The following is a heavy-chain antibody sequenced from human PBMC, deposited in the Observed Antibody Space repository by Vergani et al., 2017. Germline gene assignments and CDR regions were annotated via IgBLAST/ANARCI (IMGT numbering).Heavy chain of an antibody. D-gene: IGHD5-18*01. CDR1: GGSISSYY. CDR2: IYYSGSS. Sequence: QVQLQESGPGLVKPSETLSLTCTVSGGSISSYYWSWIRQPPGKGLEWIGYIYYSGSSNYNPSLKSRVTISVDTSKNQFSLKLSSVTAADTAVDYCARXGGNGYSEGYGFGYFDYWGQGTLVTVSS. CDR3: ARXGGNGYSEGYGFGYFDY. J-gene: IGHJ4*02. V-gene: IGHV4-59*01.